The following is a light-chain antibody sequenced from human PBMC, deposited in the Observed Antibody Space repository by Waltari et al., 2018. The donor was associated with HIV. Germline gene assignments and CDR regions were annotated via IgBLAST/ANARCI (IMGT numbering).Light chain of an antibody. CDR3: QQYHTYPRT. Sequence: DIQMTQSPSTLSASVGDRVTISCRASQTISTLLAWYQQKPGKAPRFLIYEASSLESGVPSRFSGSGSGTEFTLTISSLQPDDFATYYCQQYHTYPRTFGQGTKVDIK. J-gene: IGKJ1*01. CDR1: QTISTL. V-gene: IGKV1-5*03. CDR2: EAS.